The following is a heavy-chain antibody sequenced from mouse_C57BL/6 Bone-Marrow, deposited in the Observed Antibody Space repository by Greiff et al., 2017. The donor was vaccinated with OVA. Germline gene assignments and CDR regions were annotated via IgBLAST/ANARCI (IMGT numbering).Heavy chain of an antibody. Sequence: VQLQQSGAELARPGASVKLSCKASGYTFTSYGISWVKQRTGQGLEWIGEIYPRSGNTYYNEKFKGKATLTADKSSSTAYMELRSPTSEDSAVYFCARLGYWDDYFDYWGQGTTLTVSS. J-gene: IGHJ2*01. CDR1: GYTFTSYG. CDR3: ARLGYWDDYFDY. D-gene: IGHD4-1*01. V-gene: IGHV1-81*01. CDR2: IYPRSGNT.